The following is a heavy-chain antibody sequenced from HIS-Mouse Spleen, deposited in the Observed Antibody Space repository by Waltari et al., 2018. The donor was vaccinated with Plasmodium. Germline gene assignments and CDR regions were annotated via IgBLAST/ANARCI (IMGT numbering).Heavy chain of an antibody. V-gene: IGHV1-2*02. CDR3: ARVLGYKAAAGTFVEYFQH. CDR2: INPNSGGT. CDR1: GYTFTGSY. D-gene: IGHD6-13*01. J-gene: IGHJ1*01. Sequence: QVQLVQSGAEVKKPGASVKVSCKASGYTFTGSYMHWGGPAPGQGLEWMGWINPNSGGTNYAQKFQGRVTMTRDTSISTAYMELSRLRSDDTAVYYCARVLGYKAAAGTFVEYFQHWGQGTLVTVSS.